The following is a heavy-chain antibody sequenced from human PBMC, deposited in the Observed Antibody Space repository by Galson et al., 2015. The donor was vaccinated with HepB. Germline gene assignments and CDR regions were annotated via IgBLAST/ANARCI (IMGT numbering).Heavy chain of an antibody. J-gene: IGHJ6*02. CDR3: ARDRLTGSSWDYYYNYGMDV. V-gene: IGHV3-33*08. CDR1: GFTFSSYG. D-gene: IGHD3-10*01. CDR2: IWYDESNE. Sequence: SLRLSCAASGFTFSSYGMHWVRQAPGKGLEWVAVIWYDESNEHYVDSVKGRFTISRDNSKNTLYLQMNSLRAEDTAVYYCARDRLTGSSWDYYYNYGMDVWGQGTTVTVSS.